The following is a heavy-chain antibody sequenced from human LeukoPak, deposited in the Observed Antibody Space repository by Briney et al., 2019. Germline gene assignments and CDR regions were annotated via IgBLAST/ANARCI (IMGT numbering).Heavy chain of an antibody. CDR1: GHSFTNYW. CDR2: IYPRDSDT. Sequence: GESLKISCEGSGHSFTNYWIGWVRQMPGKGLEWMGIIYPRDSDTRYSPSFQGQVTISADKSISTAYLQWSSLKASDTAMYFCARLGYYGSGTFGLPDAFDIWGQGTMVTVSS. D-gene: IGHD3-10*01. CDR3: ARLGYYGSGTFGLPDAFDI. V-gene: IGHV5-51*01. J-gene: IGHJ3*02.